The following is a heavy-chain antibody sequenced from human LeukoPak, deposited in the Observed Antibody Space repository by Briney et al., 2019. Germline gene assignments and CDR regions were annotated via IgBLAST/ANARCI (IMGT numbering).Heavy chain of an antibody. CDR1: GFTFSSYA. CDR2: ISGSGVTT. CDR3: AREVRTPGY. J-gene: IGHJ4*02. D-gene: IGHD1-1*01. Sequence: PGGSLRLSCAASGFTFSSYAMSWVRQAPGKGLEWVSGISGSGVTTYYADSPKGRFTLSRDNSKNTVYLQMNSLRAEDTATYYCAREVRTPGYWGQGTLVTVSS. V-gene: IGHV3-23*01.